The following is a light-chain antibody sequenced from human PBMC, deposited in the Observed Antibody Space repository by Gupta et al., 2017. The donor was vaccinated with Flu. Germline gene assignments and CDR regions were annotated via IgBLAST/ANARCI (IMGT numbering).Light chain of an antibody. Sequence: EIVMTQSPATLSVSPGERATLSCRASQSISNNLAWYQQKPGQAPRLLIYDTSTRAAGLPARFSGSGSGTDFTLTISSLQSEDFAVYSCQQYSDWPDTFGQGTKLEIK. CDR1: QSISNN. CDR3: QQYSDWPDT. CDR2: DTS. J-gene: IGKJ2*01. V-gene: IGKV3-15*01.